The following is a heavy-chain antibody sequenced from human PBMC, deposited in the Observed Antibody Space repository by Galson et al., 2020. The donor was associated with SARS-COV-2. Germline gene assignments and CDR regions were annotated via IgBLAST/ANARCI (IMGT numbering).Heavy chain of an antibody. Sequence: GESLKISCAASGFTFSSYSKNWVRQAPGKGLEWVSPISSSSRYIYYADSVKGRLTISRDNAKNSLYLQMNSLRAEDTAVYYCARVVEGHYDILTGYYNWWFDPWGQGTLVTVSS. V-gene: IGHV3-21*01. J-gene: IGHJ5*02. CDR3: ARVVEGHYDILTGYYNWWFDP. CDR1: GFTFSSYS. CDR2: ISSSSRYI. D-gene: IGHD3-9*01.